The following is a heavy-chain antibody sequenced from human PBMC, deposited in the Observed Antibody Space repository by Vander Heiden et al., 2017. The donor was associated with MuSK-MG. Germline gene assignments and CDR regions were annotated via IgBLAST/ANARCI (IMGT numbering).Heavy chain of an antibody. CDR1: GYSISSGYY. CDR2: IYHSGST. V-gene: IGHV4-38-2*01. Sequence: QVQLQESGPGLVKPSETLSLTCAVSGYSISSGYYWGWIRQPPGKGLEWIGSIYHSGSTYYNPSLKSRVTISVDTSKNQFSLKLSSVTAADTAVYYCARQGSGSYYDFDYWGQGTLVTVSS. J-gene: IGHJ4*02. CDR3: ARQGSGSYYDFDY. D-gene: IGHD1-26*01.